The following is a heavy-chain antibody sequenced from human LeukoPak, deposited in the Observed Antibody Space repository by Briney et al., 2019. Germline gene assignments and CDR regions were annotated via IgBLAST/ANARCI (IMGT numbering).Heavy chain of an antibody. D-gene: IGHD3-10*01. CDR3: ARQEFYGSVYFDL. Sequence: PSETLSLTCTVSGGSLSGYYWNWIRQPPGKGLEWIGYSYYSGSTNYNPSLKSRVTISIDTSKNQFSLKLSSVTAADTAVYYCARQEFYGSVYFDLWGQGTLVTVSS. J-gene: IGHJ4*02. V-gene: IGHV4-59*08. CDR1: GGSLSGYY. CDR2: SYYSGST.